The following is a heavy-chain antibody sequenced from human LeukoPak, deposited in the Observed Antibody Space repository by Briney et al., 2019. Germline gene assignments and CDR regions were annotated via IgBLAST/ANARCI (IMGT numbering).Heavy chain of an antibody. CDR2: VNPSGGST. CDR1: GYTFTNNY. V-gene: IGHV1-46*01. J-gene: IGHJ4*02. Sequence: ASVKVSCKASGYTFTNNYMHWVRQAPGQGLEWMGIVNPSGGSTNYAQKFQGRVTMTRDTSTSTVYMELSSLRSEDTAVYYCVRAVGILVVVVATLDYWGQGTLVTVSS. CDR3: VRAVGILVVVVATLDY. D-gene: IGHD2-15*01.